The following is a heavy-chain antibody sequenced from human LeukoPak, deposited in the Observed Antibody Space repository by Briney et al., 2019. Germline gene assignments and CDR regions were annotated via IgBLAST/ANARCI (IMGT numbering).Heavy chain of an antibody. V-gene: IGHV3-7*01. Sequence: GGSLRLSCAASGFTFSSYAMSWVRQAPGKGLEWVANMKEDGSEKYYVDSVKGRFTISRDNAKNSLYLQMNSLRAEDTAVYYCAREGSGWYIDYWGQGTLVTVSS. CDR3: AREGSGWYIDY. J-gene: IGHJ4*02. D-gene: IGHD6-19*01. CDR2: MKEDGSEK. CDR1: GFTFSSYA.